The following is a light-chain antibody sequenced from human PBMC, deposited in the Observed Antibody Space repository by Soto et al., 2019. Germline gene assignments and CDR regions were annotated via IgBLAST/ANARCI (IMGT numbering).Light chain of an antibody. CDR1: QSISSW. CDR2: KAS. Sequence: DIQMTQSPSNLSASVGDRVTITCRASQSISSWLAWYQQKPGKAPKLLIYKASSLESGVPSRFRGSGSGTEFTFNISSLQPDDFETYYCQQYNSYSYTFGQGTKLEIK. J-gene: IGKJ2*01. CDR3: QQYNSYSYT. V-gene: IGKV1-5*03.